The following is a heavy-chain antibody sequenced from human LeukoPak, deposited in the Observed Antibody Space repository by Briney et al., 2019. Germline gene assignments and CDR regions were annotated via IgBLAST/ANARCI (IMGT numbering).Heavy chain of an antibody. Sequence: SQTLSLTCSVSGVSISDGRYYWTWIRQRPGKGLEWIGYKYYSGSAKYDPSLKSRLTISIDTPKNQFSLHLSSVTAADTAMYYCATPYCSSLSCLDVFNIWGQGTMVTVSS. J-gene: IGHJ3*02. CDR1: GVSISDGRYY. V-gene: IGHV4-31*03. CDR3: ATPYCSSLSCLDVFNI. D-gene: IGHD2-2*01. CDR2: KYYSGSA.